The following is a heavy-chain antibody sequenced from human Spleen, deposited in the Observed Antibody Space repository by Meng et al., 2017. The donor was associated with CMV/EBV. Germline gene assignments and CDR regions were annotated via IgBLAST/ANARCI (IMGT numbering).Heavy chain of an antibody. CDR3: ARDQPPSRYYYYYTMDV. J-gene: IGHJ6*02. CDR2: ISYDGSNK. CDR1: GFTFSSYA. V-gene: IGHV3-30-3*01. Sequence: GESLKISCAASGFTFSSYAMHWVRQAPGRGLEWVAVISYDGSNKYYADSVKGRFTISRDNSKNTLYLQMNSLRAEDTAVYYCARDQPPSRYYYYYTMDVWGQGTTVTVSS.